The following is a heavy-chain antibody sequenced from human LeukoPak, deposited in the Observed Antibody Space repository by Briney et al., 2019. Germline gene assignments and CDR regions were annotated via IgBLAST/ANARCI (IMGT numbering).Heavy chain of an antibody. D-gene: IGHD3/OR15-3a*01. CDR2: ITWDGGTT. CDR3: XKDRAPFRGTYLDH. J-gene: IGHJ4*02. CDR1: GFTFDDYA. Sequence: GGSLRLSCEASGFTFDDYAMHWVRQAPGKGLEWISLITWDGGTTYYADSVKGRFTISRDNNKNSLYLQMNSLSPEDTALYYXXKDRAPFRGTYLDHWGQGTLVTVSS. V-gene: IGHV3-43D*03.